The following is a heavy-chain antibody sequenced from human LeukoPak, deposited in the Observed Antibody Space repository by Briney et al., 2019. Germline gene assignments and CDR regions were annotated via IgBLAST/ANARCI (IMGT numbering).Heavy chain of an antibody. D-gene: IGHD3-10*01. CDR1: GFSVSSTY. J-gene: IGHJ5*02. Sequence: GGSLRLSCAASGFSVSSTYMSWVRQAPGKGLEWVSLIYTSGSTFYADSVMGRFTISRDNSKNTLFLQMNSLRAEDSAVYYCTRDRAGTQSWVEFDLWGQGTLVTVS. CDR3: TRDRAGTQSWVEFDL. CDR2: IYTSGST. V-gene: IGHV3-66*03.